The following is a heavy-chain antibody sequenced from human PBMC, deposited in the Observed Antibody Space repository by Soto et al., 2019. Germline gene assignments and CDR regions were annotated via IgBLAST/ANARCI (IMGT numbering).Heavy chain of an antibody. Sequence: GESRKISCKGSGYFFSSQWIAWVRLMPGKGLEWMGIIHPGDSDTRYSPSFQGQVTISVDGSINTAYLQSRSLEASDTAVYYCASPGQNRDRPLAFWGQGTQVTVSS. V-gene: IGHV5-51*01. CDR3: ASPGQNRDRPLAF. CDR1: GYFFSSQW. J-gene: IGHJ4*02. CDR2: IHPGDSDT. D-gene: IGHD1-1*01.